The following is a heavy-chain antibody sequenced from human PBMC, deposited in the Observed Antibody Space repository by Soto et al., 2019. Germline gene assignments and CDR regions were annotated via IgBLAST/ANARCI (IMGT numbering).Heavy chain of an antibody. CDR2: IIPIFGTA. J-gene: IGHJ2*01. Sequence: QVQLVQSGAEVKKPGSSVKVSCKASGGTFSSYAISWVRQAPGQGLEWMGGIIPIFGTANYAQKFQGRVTITAAESTSTAYMELSSLRSADTAVYYYARGPPYYYDSSGYYKYWYFDLWGRGNPVTVSS. CDR1: GGTFSSYA. V-gene: IGHV1-69*01. D-gene: IGHD3-22*01. CDR3: ARGPPYYYDSSGYYKYWYFDL.